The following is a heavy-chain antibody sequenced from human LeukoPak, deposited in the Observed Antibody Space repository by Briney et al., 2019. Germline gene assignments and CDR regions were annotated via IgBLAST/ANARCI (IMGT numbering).Heavy chain of an antibody. Sequence: SETLSLTCTVSGGSVSSGSYYWSWIRQPPGKGLEWIGYIYYSGSTNYNPSLKSRVTISVDTSKNQFSLKLSSVTAADTAVYYCARAGYSSGWYVYWGQGTLVTVSS. CDR1: GGSVSSGSYY. J-gene: IGHJ4*02. D-gene: IGHD6-19*01. V-gene: IGHV4-61*01. CDR2: IYYSGST. CDR3: ARAGYSSGWYVY.